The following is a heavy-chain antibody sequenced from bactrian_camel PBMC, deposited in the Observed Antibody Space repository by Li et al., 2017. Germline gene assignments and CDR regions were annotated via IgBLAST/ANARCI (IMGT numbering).Heavy chain of an antibody. CDR3: AADQLYGTCRDVLEFPA. J-gene: IGHJ4*01. V-gene: IGHV3S63*01. CDR2: LWIGGAQT. D-gene: IGHD6*01. CDR1: NYAYTSYV. Sequence: HVQLVESGGGSVQAGGSLRLSCTVSNYAYTSYVMAWFRQRPGKDREGVAVLWIGGAQTTYADSVKGRFIITRDKARDLVYLQMNGLQPEDTGVYYCAADQLYGTCRDVLEFPARGQGTQVTVS.